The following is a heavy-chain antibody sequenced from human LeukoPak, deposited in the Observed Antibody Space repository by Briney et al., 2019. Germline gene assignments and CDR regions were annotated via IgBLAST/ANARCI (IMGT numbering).Heavy chain of an antibody. V-gene: IGHV1-18*01. J-gene: IGHJ6*03. D-gene: IGHD5-12*01. CDR1: GYTFTSYG. CDR3: AREQEIVATIKYYYYYMDV. CDR2: ISAYNGNT. Sequence: ASVKVSCKASGYTFTSYGISWVRLAPGQGLEWMGWISAYNGNTNYAQKLQGRVTMTRDTSISTAYMVLSRLRSDDTAVYYCAREQEIVATIKYYYYYMDVWGKGTTVTVSS.